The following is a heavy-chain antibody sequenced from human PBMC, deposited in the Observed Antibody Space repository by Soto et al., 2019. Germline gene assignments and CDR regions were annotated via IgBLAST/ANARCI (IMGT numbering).Heavy chain of an antibody. CDR3: AHTMAPRIFDY. J-gene: IGHJ4*02. Sequence: SGPTLVNPTQTLTLTCTFSGFSLITSGVGVGWIRQPPGKALEWLALIYRDDDKGYSTSLKSRLTITKDTSKNQVVLTMTNMDPADTATYYCAHTMAPRIFDYWGQGTLVTVSS. V-gene: IGHV2-5*02. CDR1: GFSLITSGVG. CDR2: IYRDDDK.